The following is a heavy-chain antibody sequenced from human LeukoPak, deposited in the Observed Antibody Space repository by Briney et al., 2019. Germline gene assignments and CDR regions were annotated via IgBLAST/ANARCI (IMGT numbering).Heavy chain of an antibody. V-gene: IGHV4-38-2*02. CDR2: IYHSGST. Sequence: PSETLSLTCTVSGYSISSAYYWGWIRQPPGKGLEWIGTIYHSGSTYYTPSLKSRVTISLDTSKNQFSLKLSSVTAADTAVYYCARDGYSGNDGLWGQGTLVTVSS. D-gene: IGHD5-12*01. CDR1: GYSISSAYY. J-gene: IGHJ4*02. CDR3: ARDGYSGNDGL.